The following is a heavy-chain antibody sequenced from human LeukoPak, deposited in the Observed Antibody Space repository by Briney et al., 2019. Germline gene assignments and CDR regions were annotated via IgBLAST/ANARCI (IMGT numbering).Heavy chain of an antibody. CDR3: ARNNRVAVAATVDY. D-gene: IGHD6-19*01. CDR2: IYYSGST. CDR1: GGSISSYY. V-gene: IGHV4-59*01. J-gene: IGHJ4*02. Sequence: PSETLSLTCTVSGGSISSYYWSWIRQPPGKGLEWIGYIYYSGSTNYNPSLKSRVTISVDTSKNQFSLKLSSVTAADTAVYYCARNNRVAVAATVDYWGQGTLVTVSS.